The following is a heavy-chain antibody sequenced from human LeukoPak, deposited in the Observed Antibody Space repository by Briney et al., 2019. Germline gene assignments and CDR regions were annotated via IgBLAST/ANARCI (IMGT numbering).Heavy chain of an antibody. V-gene: IGHV1-18*01. D-gene: IGHD3-22*01. CDR1: GYTFTSYG. Sequence: ASVKVSCKASGYTFTSYGISWVRQAPGQGLEWMGWISAYNGNTNYAQKLQGRVTMTRDTSTSTVYMELSSLRSEDTAVYYCARDKYDSSGPTNLNWFDPWGQGTLVTVSS. CDR2: ISAYNGNT. J-gene: IGHJ5*02. CDR3: ARDKYDSSGPTNLNWFDP.